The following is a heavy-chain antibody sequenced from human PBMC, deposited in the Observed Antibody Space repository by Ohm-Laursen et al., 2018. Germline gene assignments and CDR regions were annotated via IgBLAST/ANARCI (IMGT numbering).Heavy chain of an antibody. J-gene: IGHJ6*02. Sequence: SLRLFCTASAFSLTASNMNWVRQAPGTGLEWVSYIRDTGSHIYYAGSVRGRFTISRDNAQNSLYLHMSSLRAEDTAIYYCARDDGAYARRSGMDVWGQGTTVTVSS. CDR3: ARDDGAYARRSGMDV. V-gene: IGHV3-21*01. CDR2: IRDTGSHI. CDR1: AFSLTASN. D-gene: IGHD2-8*01.